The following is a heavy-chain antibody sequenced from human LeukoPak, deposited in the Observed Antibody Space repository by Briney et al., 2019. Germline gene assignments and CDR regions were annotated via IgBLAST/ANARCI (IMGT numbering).Heavy chain of an antibody. CDR2: ISGSGGST. CDR1: GFTFSSYA. CDR3: AKGVGSSWYSDY. Sequence: GGSLRLFCAASGFTFSSYAMSWVRQAPGKGLEWVSAISGSGGSTYYADSVKGRFTISRDNSKNTLYLQMNSLRAEDTAVYYCAKGVGSSWYSDYWGQGTLVTVSS. J-gene: IGHJ4*02. V-gene: IGHV3-23*01. D-gene: IGHD6-13*01.